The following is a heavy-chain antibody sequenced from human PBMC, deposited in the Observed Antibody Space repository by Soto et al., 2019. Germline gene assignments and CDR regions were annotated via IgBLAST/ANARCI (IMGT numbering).Heavy chain of an antibody. Sequence: SETLSLTCTVSGGSMISYYWSWIRQPPGKGLEWIGYIYYSGSTNYNPSLKSRVTISVDTSKNQFSLKLSSVTAADTAVYYCARVWGGAFDIWGQGTMVTVSS. D-gene: IGHD3-10*01. V-gene: IGHV4-59*01. CDR2: IYYSGST. CDR3: ARVWGGAFDI. J-gene: IGHJ3*02. CDR1: GGSMISYY.